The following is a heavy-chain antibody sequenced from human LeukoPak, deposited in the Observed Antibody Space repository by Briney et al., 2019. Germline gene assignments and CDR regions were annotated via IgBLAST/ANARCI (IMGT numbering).Heavy chain of an antibody. J-gene: IGHJ6*02. CDR3: ALYYYDSSGYYGMDV. Sequence: GASVKVSCKASGYTFTSYYMHWVRQAPGQGLEWMGIINPSGGSTSYAQKFQGRVTMTRDTSTSTVYMELSSLRSEDTAVYYCALYYYDSSGYYGMDVWGQGTTVTVSS. V-gene: IGHV1-46*01. D-gene: IGHD3-22*01. CDR1: GYTFTSYY. CDR2: INPSGGST.